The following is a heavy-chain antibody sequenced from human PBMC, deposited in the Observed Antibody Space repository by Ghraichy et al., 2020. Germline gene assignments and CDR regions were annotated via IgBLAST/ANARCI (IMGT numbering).Heavy chain of an antibody. V-gene: IGHV4-39*01. J-gene: IGHJ4*02. CDR2: IYYSGST. CDR1: GGSISSSSYY. Sequence: SETLSLTCTVSGGSISSSSYYWGWIRQPPGKGLEWIGSIYYSGSTYYNPSLKSRVTISVDTSKNQFSLKLSSVTAADTAVYYCASFRSGAGTRYFDYWGQGTLVTVSS. D-gene: IGHD6-19*01. CDR3: ASFRSGAGTRYFDY.